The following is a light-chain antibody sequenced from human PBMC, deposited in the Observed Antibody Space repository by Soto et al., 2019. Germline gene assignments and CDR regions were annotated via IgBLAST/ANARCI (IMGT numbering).Light chain of an antibody. J-gene: IGKJ4*01. V-gene: IGKV3-11*01. CDR2: DAS. Sequence: IVLTQSPATLSLSPGERATLSCRASQSVSSYLAWYQQKPGQAPRLLIYDASNRATGIPARFSGSGSGTDFTLTISSIEPEDFALYYCQQRSNWPLTFGGGTKVAIK. CDR3: QQRSNWPLT. CDR1: QSVSSY.